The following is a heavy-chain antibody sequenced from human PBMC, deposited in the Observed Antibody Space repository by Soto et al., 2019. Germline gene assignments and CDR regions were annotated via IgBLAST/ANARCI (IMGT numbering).Heavy chain of an antibody. V-gene: IGHV3-21*01. J-gene: IGHJ5*02. D-gene: IGHD6-13*01. CDR1: GFTFRGFT. CDR3: TRDASRDSSARGWFDP. CDR2: ISSNSAYI. Sequence: GGSLRLSCAASGFTFRGFTMNWLRQAPGKGLEWVSTISSNSAYIYYTDALRGRFTISRDNAKNSLHLQMNSLRAEDTAVYYCTRDASRDSSARGWFDPWGPGXLVTVSS.